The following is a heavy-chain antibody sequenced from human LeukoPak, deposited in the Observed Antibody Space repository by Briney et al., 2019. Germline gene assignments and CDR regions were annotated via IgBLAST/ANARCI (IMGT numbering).Heavy chain of an antibody. CDR2: IIPIFGTA. D-gene: IGHD5-12*01. CDR3: ARDRGSSGYDTTRLYDFES. J-gene: IGHJ4*02. Sequence: GASVKVSCKASGYTFTYYYMHWVRQAPGQGLEWMGGIIPIFGTANYAQKFQGRVTITADASTSTVFMDVSSLRSEDTALYYCARDRGSSGYDTTRLYDFESWGQGTLVTVSS. CDR1: GYTFTYYY. V-gene: IGHV1-69*13.